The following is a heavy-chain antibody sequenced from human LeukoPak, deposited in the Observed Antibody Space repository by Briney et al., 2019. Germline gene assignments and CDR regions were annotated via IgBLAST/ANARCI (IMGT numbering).Heavy chain of an antibody. V-gene: IGHV1-46*01. CDR3: ARVPPRYCSSTSCYDY. D-gene: IGHD2-2*01. CDR1: GYTFTSYY. Sequence: ASVKVSCKASGYTFTSYYMHWVRQAPGQGLEWMGIINPSGGSTSYAQKLQGRVTMTTDTSTSTAYMELRSLRSDDTAVYYCARVPPRYCSSTSCYDYWGQGTLVTVSS. J-gene: IGHJ4*02. CDR2: INPSGGST.